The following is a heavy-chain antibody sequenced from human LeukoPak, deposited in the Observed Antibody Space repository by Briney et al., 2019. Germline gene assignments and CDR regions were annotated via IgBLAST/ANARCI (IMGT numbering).Heavy chain of an antibody. Sequence: GGSLRLSCAASGLTFSSYAMSWVRQAPGKGLEWVSAISGSGGSTYYADSVKGRFTISRDNSKNTLYLQMNSLRAEDTAVYYCAKNPKDDFWSGYSTYAFDIWGQGTMVTVSS. CDR1: GLTFSSYA. CDR3: AKNPKDDFWSGYSTYAFDI. CDR2: ISGSGGST. V-gene: IGHV3-23*01. J-gene: IGHJ3*02. D-gene: IGHD3-3*01.